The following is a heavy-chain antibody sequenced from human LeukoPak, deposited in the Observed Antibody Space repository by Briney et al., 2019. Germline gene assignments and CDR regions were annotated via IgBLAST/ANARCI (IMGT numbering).Heavy chain of an antibody. CDR2: INPNSGGT. J-gene: IGHJ6*02. D-gene: IGHD6-13*01. Sequence: ASVKVCCKASGYTFTGYYMHWVRQAPGQGLEWMGWINPNSGGTNYAQKSQGRVTMTRDTSISTAYMELSRLRSDDTAVYYCARARGIAAAGYGMDVWGQGTTVTVSS. CDR1: GYTFTGYY. V-gene: IGHV1-2*02. CDR3: ARARGIAAAGYGMDV.